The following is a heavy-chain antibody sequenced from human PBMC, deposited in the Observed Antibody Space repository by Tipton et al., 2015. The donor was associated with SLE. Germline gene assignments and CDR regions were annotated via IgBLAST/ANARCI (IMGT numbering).Heavy chain of an antibody. CDR1: GFNFDDYA. J-gene: IGHJ5*02. CDR2: ISWDSDNI. CDR3: AAGRELINWFDP. Sequence: SLRLSCAASGFNFDDYAMHWVRQAPGKGLEWVSGISWDSDNIAYADSVQGRFTISRDNAKNSLYLEVNSLRAEDTALYYCAAGRELINWFDPWGQGTLVTVSS. V-gene: IGHV3-9*01. D-gene: IGHD1-7*01.